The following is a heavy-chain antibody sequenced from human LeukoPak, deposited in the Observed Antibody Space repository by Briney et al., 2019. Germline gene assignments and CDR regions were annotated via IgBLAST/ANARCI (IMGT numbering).Heavy chain of an antibody. CDR3: ARDHLLGSYLSY. Sequence: GGSLRLSCAVFGFTVSDTYMTWARQAPGKGLEWVAVISYDGSNKYYADSVKGRFTISRDNSKNTLYLQMNSLRAEDTAVYYCARDHLLGSYLSYWGQGTLVTVSS. J-gene: IGHJ4*02. D-gene: IGHD1-26*01. CDR2: ISYDGSNK. CDR1: GFTVSDTY. V-gene: IGHV3-30-3*01.